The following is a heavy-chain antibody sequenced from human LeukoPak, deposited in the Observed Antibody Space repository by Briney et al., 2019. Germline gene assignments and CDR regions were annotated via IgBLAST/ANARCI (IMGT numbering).Heavy chain of an antibody. CDR2: ISAYNGNT. CDR1: GYTFTNYG. CDR3: ARKDIVVVVAANLGDY. Sequence: ASVKVSCKASGYTFTNYGISWVRQAPGQGLEWMGWISAYNGNTNYAQKLQGRVTMTTDTSTSTAYMELRSLRSDDTAVYYCARKDIVVVVAANLGDYWGQGTLVTVSS. D-gene: IGHD2-15*01. J-gene: IGHJ4*02. V-gene: IGHV1-18*01.